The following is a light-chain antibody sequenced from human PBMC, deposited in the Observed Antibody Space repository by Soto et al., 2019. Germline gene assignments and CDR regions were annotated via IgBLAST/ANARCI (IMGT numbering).Light chain of an antibody. Sequence: QPVLTQSPSASASLGASVKLTCTLSSGHINYAIAWHQQQPEKGPRYLMKLNTDGSHTKGDGIPDRFSGSSSGSERHLTISSLQSGDEADYYCQTWGTAIHDVVFGGGTKVTVL. J-gene: IGLJ2*01. CDR1: SGHINYA. CDR3: QTWGTAIHDVV. V-gene: IGLV4-69*01. CDR2: LNTDGSH.